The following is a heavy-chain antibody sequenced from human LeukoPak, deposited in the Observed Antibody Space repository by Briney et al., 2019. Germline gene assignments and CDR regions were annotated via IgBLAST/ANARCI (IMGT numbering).Heavy chain of an antibody. D-gene: IGHD5-12*01. CDR3: AKGAYDYIEMGFFHY. J-gene: IGHJ4*02. V-gene: IGHV3-23*01. CDR2: IIGSSGDT. CDR1: GFSLTNFA. Sequence: PGGSLRLSRAASGFSLTNFAMSWVRQAPGKGLEWVSLIIGSSGDTFYADSVKGRFTISRDNSKNRLYLQMNSLRAEDTALYYCAKGAYDYIEMGFFHYWGQGTLVTVSS.